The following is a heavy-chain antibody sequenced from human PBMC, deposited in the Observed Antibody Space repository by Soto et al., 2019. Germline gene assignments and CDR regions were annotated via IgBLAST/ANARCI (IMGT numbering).Heavy chain of an antibody. CDR1: GGTFSSYA. CDR3: ARWALTGYAKWFDP. Sequence: GASVKVSCKASGGTFSSYAISWVRQAPGQGLEWMGGIIPIFGTANYAQKFQGRVTITADESTSTAYMELSSLRSEDTAVYYCARWALTGYAKWFDPWGQGTLVTVSS. CDR2: IIPIFGTA. J-gene: IGHJ5*02. D-gene: IGHD7-27*01. V-gene: IGHV1-69*13.